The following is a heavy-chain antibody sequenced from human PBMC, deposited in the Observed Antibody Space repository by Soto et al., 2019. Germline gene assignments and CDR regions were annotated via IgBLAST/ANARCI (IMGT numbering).Heavy chain of an antibody. D-gene: IGHD2-15*01. V-gene: IGHV3-21*01. Sequence: GGSLRLSCAASGFTFSSYSMNWVRQAPGKGLEWVSSISSSSSYIYYADSVKGRFTISRDNAKNSLYLQMNSLRAEDTAVYYCARDYCSGGSCHFRTLYGDYVSEEAFDIWGQGTMVTVSS. J-gene: IGHJ3*02. CDR3: ARDYCSGGSCHFRTLYGDYVSEEAFDI. CDR1: GFTFSSYS. CDR2: ISSSSSYI.